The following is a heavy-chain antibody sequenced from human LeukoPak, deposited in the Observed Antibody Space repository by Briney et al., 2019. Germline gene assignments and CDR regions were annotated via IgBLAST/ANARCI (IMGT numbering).Heavy chain of an antibody. CDR2: ISSSSSYI. J-gene: IGHJ4*02. Sequence: GGSLRLSCAASGFTFSHYYMSWVRQAPGKGLEWVSSISSSSSYIYYADSVKGRFTISRDNAKNSLYLQMNSLRAEDTAVYYCAREVYGYSYGYHYWGQGTLVTVSS. V-gene: IGHV3-21*01. CDR3: AREVYGYSYGYHY. D-gene: IGHD5-18*01. CDR1: GFTFSHYY.